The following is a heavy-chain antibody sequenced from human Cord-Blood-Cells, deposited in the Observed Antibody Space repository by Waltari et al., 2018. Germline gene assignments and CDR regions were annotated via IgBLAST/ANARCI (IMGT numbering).Heavy chain of an antibody. CDR2: IYYSGST. J-gene: IGHJ2*01. D-gene: IGHD1-1*01. V-gene: IGHV4-39*01. CDR3: ARYDWPYWYFDL. Sequence: QLQLQESGPGLVKPSETLSLTCTVSGGSISSSSYYWGWFRQPPGKGLEWIGSIYYSGSTYYNPSLKSRVTISVDTSKNQFSLKLSSVTAADTAVYYCARYDWPYWYFDLWGRGTLVTVSS. CDR1: GGSISSSSYY.